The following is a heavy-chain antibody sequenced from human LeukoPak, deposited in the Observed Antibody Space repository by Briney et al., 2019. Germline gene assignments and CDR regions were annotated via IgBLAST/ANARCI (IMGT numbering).Heavy chain of an antibody. CDR1: GGSISSSGYY. D-gene: IGHD1-26*01. Sequence: PSETLSLTCTVSGGSISSSGYYWGWVRQPPGKELEWIRSIYYSGSSHYNPSLRSRVSMSRDTAKNQFSLNLSSVTAADTAVYYCARVGVTADFDYWGQGTLVTVSS. J-gene: IGHJ4*02. CDR3: ARVGVTADFDY. V-gene: IGHV4-39*07. CDR2: IYYSGSS.